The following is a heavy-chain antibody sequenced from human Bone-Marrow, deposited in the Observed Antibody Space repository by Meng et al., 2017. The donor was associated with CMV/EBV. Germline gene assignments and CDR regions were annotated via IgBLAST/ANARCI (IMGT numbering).Heavy chain of an antibody. J-gene: IGHJ5*02. CDR1: GDSVSSDSAA. Sequence: SCAISGDSVSSDSAAWQWIRQSPSRGLEWLGRTYYRSKWGTDYGVSVKSRITITSDTSKNQFSLHLNSVTPEDTAVYYCASAVGAGKGWFAPWGQGALVPVYS. CDR2: TYYRSKWGT. CDR3: ASAVGAGKGWFAP. V-gene: IGHV6-1*01. D-gene: IGHD1-26*01.